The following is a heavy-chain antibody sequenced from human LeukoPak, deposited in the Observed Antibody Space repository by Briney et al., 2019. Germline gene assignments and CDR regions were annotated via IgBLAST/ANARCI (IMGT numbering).Heavy chain of an antibody. V-gene: IGHV3-21*01. CDR2: ISSSSSYI. CDR3: ARDSYCSGGSCYSRGLDY. CDR1: GFTFSSYS. J-gene: IGHJ4*02. D-gene: IGHD2-15*01. Sequence: GGSLRLSCAASGFTFSSYSMNWARQAPGKGLEWVSSISSSSSYIYYADSVKGRFTISRDNAKNSLYLQMNSLRAEDTAVYYCARDSYCSGGSCYSRGLDYWGQGTLVTVSS.